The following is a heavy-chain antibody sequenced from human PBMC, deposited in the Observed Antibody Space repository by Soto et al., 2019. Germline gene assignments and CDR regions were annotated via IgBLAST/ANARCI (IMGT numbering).Heavy chain of an antibody. CDR1: GYTFTSYY. CDR2: INPSGGST. CDR3: ASRRALTTVTTDPFDY. D-gene: IGHD4-17*01. V-gene: IGHV1-46*03. Sequence: QVQLVQSGAEVKKPGASVKVSCKASGYTFTSYYMHWVRQAPGQGLEWMGIINPSGGSTSYAQKFKGRVTTTRDTATSTVYMELSSLRSEDTAVYYCASRRALTTVTTDPFDYWGQGPLVTVSS. J-gene: IGHJ4*02.